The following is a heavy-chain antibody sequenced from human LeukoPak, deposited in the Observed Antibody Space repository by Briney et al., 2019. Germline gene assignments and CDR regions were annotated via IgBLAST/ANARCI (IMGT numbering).Heavy chain of an antibody. D-gene: IGHD2-21*02. CDR1: GFTVSSNY. CDR3: ARAAGDHVAFDI. Sequence: GGSLRLSCAASGFTVSSNYISWVRQAPGKGLEWVSVIYSGGSTYYADSVKGRFTISRDNSKNTPYLQMNSLRAEDTAVYYCARAAGDHVAFDIWGQGTMVTVSS. CDR2: IYSGGST. V-gene: IGHV3-53*01. J-gene: IGHJ3*02.